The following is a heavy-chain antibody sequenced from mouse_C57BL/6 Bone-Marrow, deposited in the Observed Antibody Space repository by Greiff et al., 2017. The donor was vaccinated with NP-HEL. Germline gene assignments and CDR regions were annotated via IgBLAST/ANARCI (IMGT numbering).Heavy chain of an antibody. Sequence: QVQLQQPGAELVMPGASVKLSCKASGYTFTSYWMHWVKQRPGQGLEWIGEIDPSDSYTNYNQKFKGKSTLTVDKSSSTAYMQLSSLTSEDSAVYYYARRELRLRYFDVWGTGTTVTVSS. CDR2: IDPSDSYT. V-gene: IGHV1-69*01. D-gene: IGHD3-2*02. CDR1: GYTFTSYW. CDR3: ARRELRLRYFDV. J-gene: IGHJ1*03.